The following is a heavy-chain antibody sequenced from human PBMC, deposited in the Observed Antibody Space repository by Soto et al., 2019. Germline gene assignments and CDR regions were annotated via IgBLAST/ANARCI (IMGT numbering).Heavy chain of an antibody. CDR3: AKDREEYYYGMDV. CDR2: ISYDGSHK. J-gene: IGHJ6*02. Sequence: QVQLVESGGGVVQPGRSLRLSCVASGFTFSNYGIHWVHQAPGKGLQWVAIISYDGSHKYYADSVKGRFTISRDNSKNTLFLQMNTLRAEDTAVYYCAKDREEYYYGMDVWGQGTTVTVSS. V-gene: IGHV3-30*18. CDR1: GFTFSNYG.